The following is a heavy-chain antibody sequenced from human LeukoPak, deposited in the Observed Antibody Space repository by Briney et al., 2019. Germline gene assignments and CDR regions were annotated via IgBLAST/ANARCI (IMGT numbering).Heavy chain of an antibody. CDR3: ATSSGWYRVGY. CDR2: IYYSGST. CDR1: GGSISSDYY. Sequence: SETLSLTCTVSGGSISSDYYWSWIRQSPGKGLEWIGYIYYSGSTYYNSSLKSRVTISVDTSKNQFSLKLSSVTAADTAVYYCATSSGWYRVGYWGQGTLVTVSS. V-gene: IGHV4-30-4*08. D-gene: IGHD6-19*01. J-gene: IGHJ4*02.